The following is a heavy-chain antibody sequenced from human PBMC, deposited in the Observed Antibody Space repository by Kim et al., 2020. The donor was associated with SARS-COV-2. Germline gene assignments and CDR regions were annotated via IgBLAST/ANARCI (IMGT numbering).Heavy chain of an antibody. D-gene: IGHD1-20*01. CDR2: IIPIFGTA. CDR1: GGTFSSYA. Sequence: SVKVSCKASGGTFSSYAISWVRQAPGQGLEWLGGIIPIFGTANYAQKFQDRVTNNADESTNTDYMELSSLRSEDPAVYYCARAITGTPYYYYYYGMDVWEQETTGTVS. CDR3: ARAITGTPYYYYYYGMDV. V-gene: IGHV1-69*13. J-gene: IGHJ6*01.